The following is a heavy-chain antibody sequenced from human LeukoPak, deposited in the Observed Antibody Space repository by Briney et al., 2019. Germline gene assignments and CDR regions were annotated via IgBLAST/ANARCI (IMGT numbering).Heavy chain of an antibody. CDR3: SRDFTRSSWYYFDY. Sequence: ASVKVSCKASGYTFTSYAMNWVRQAPGQGLEWMGWINTNTGNPTYAQGFTGRFIFSLDTSVSTAFLQISSLEAEDIAVYYCSRDFTRSSWYYFDYWGQGTLVTVSS. V-gene: IGHV7-4-1*02. CDR1: GYTFTSYA. CDR2: INTNTGNP. D-gene: IGHD6-13*01. J-gene: IGHJ4*02.